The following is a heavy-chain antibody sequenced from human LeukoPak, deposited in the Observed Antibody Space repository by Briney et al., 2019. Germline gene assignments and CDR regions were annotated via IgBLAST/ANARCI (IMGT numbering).Heavy chain of an antibody. D-gene: IGHD2-15*01. CDR1: GYTLTSYY. CDR3: ARAGPYCSGGSCYSRGPYYYYYGMDV. Sequence: ASVKVSCKASGYTLTSYYMHWVRQAPGQGLEWMGIINPSGGSTTYAQKFQGRVTMTRDTSTSTVYMELSSLRSEDTAMYYCARAGPYCSGGSCYSRGPYYYYYGMDVWGQGTTVTVSS. J-gene: IGHJ6*02. V-gene: IGHV1-46*01. CDR2: INPSGGST.